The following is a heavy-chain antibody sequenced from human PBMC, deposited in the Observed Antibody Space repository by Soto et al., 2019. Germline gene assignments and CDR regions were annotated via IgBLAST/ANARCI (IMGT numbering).Heavy chain of an antibody. CDR3: ARGDNDY. CDR1: GYTFTNYY. V-gene: IGHV1-46*01. CDR2: IHPDGGHT. J-gene: IGHJ4*02. Sequence: ASVKVSCKASGYTFTNYYVQWVRQAPGQGLEWMGVIHPDGGHTTYSQKFQDRVTMTRDTFTSTIYMELSSLRSEDTAVYYCARGDNDYWGQGTLVTVSS.